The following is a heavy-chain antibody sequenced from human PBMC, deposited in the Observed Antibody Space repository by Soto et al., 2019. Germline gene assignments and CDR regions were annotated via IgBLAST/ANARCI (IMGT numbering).Heavy chain of an antibody. V-gene: IGHV4-34*01. J-gene: IGHJ6*03. Sequence: QVQLQQWGAGLLKPSETLSLTCAVYGGSFSGYYWSWIRQPPGKGLEWIGEINHSGSTNYNPSLKSRVTISVDTSKNHFSLKLSSVTAADTAVYYCARGVGYCSGGSCLHYYYYYMDVWGKGTTVTVSS. CDR2: INHSGST. D-gene: IGHD2-15*01. CDR1: GGSFSGYY. CDR3: ARGVGYCSGGSCLHYYYYYMDV.